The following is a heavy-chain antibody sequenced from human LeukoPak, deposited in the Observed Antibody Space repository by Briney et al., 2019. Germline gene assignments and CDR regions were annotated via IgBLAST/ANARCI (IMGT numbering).Heavy chain of an antibody. Sequence: ASVKVSCKVSGYTFTDYYMHWVQQAPGKGLEWMGLVDPEDGETIYAEKFQGRVTITADTSTDTAYMELSRLRSDDTAVYFCARAAYSNYPWDYWGQGTLVTVSS. V-gene: IGHV1-69-2*01. CDR1: GYTFTDYY. D-gene: IGHD4-11*01. J-gene: IGHJ4*02. CDR3: ARAAYSNYPWDY. CDR2: VDPEDGET.